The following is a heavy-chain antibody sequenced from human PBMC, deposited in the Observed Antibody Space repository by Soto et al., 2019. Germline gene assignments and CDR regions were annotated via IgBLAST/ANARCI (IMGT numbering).Heavy chain of an antibody. CDR3: AQRFGSRGSFDY. Sequence: QITLKESGPTLVKPTQTLTLTCTFSGFSLRTSGVGVGWIRQPPGKAPEWLALIYWNDDKRYSPSLKSRLTITKDTSKNQVVLTMTDMDPVDTGTYYCAQRFGSRGSFDYWGQGSLVTVSS. D-gene: IGHD3-10*01. V-gene: IGHV2-5*01. J-gene: IGHJ4*02. CDR2: IYWNDDK. CDR1: GFSLRTSGVG.